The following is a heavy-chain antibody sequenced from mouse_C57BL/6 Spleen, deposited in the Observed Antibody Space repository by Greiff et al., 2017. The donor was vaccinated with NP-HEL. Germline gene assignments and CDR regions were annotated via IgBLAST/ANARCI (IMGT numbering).Heavy chain of an antibody. Sequence: VQLQQPGAELVKPGASVKLSCKASGYTFTSYWMHWVKQRPGQGLEWIGMIHPNSGSTNYNEKFKSKATLTVDKSSSTAYMQLSSLTSEDSAVYYCAREAVITTVEDYWGKGTTLTVSS. CDR2: IHPNSGST. CDR3: AREAVITTVEDY. V-gene: IGHV1-64*01. D-gene: IGHD1-1*01. CDR1: GYTFTSYW. J-gene: IGHJ2*01.